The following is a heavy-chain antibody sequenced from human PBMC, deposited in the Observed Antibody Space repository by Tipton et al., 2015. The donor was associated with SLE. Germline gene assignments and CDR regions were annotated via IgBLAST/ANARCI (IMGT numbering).Heavy chain of an antibody. J-gene: IGHJ3*02. V-gene: IGHV4-34*01. CDR2: INHSGST. CDR1: GGSISSYY. Sequence: TLSLTCTVSGGSISSYYWGWIRQPPGKGLEWIGEINHSGSTNYNPSLKSRVTISVDTSKNQFSLKLSSVTAADTAVYYCAEGGSYSEGGAFDIWGQGTMVTVSS. CDR3: AEGGSYSEGGAFDI. D-gene: IGHD1-26*01.